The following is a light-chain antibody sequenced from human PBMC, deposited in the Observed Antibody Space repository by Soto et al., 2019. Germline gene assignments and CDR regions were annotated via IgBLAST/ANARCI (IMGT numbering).Light chain of an antibody. V-gene: IGKV1-5*01. CDR2: DAS. J-gene: IGKJ1*01. CDR3: QQYNSYPWT. Sequence: DIHMTQSPSTVSASVVDIVTITCLASQSISSWLAWYQQKPGKAPKLLIYDASSLESGVPSRFSGSGSGTEFTLTISSLQPDDFATYYCQQYNSYPWTFGQGTKVDIK. CDR1: QSISSW.